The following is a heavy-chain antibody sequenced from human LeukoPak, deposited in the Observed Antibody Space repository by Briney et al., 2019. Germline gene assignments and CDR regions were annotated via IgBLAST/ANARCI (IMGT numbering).Heavy chain of an antibody. CDR2: IHPSGIL. CDR1: GASFNSDDQY. D-gene: IGHD3-22*01. J-gene: IGHJ4*02. V-gene: IGHV4-31*03. CDR3: SRGLDSRKLGY. Sequence: SETLSLTCTVSGASFNSDDQYWNWIRQSPGKGLEWIGSIHPSGILYNNPSLESRVTMSRDMSKNQFSLNLNSVTTADTSVYFCSRGLDSRKLGYWGQGILATVSS.